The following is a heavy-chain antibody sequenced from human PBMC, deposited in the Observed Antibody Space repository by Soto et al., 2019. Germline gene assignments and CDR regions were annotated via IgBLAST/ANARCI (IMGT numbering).Heavy chain of an antibody. CDR1: GCTIINYG. J-gene: IGHJ4*02. CDR3: AKDACLGYFDY. V-gene: IGHV3-23*01. CDR2: ISASGGST. D-gene: IGHD3-16*01. Sequence: GLTLRLPCAASGCTIINYGMCRVLKAPGKGLEWVSRISASGGSTYYADFVKGRFTISRDNSKNTLYLQMNSLRAEDTAVYYCAKDACLGYFDYWGQRTLVTVSS.